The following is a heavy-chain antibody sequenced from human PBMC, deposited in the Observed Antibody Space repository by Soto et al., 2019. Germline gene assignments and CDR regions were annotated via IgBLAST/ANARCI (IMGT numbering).Heavy chain of an antibody. D-gene: IGHD6-19*01. CDR2: FDPEDGET. Sequence: ASVKVSCKVSGYALTELSMHWVRQAPGKGLEWMGGFDPEDGETIYAQKFQGRVTMTEDTSTDTAYMELSSLRSEDTAVYYCATERGTGYSSGWYIFYWGQGTLVTVS. J-gene: IGHJ4*02. CDR1: GYALTELS. V-gene: IGHV1-24*01. CDR3: ATERGTGYSSGWYIFY.